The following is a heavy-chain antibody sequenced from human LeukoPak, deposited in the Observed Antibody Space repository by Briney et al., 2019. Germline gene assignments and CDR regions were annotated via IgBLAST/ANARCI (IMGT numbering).Heavy chain of an antibody. CDR1: GGSISSSSYY. J-gene: IGHJ4*02. Sequence: SETLSLTCTVSGGSISSSSYYWGWIRQPPGKGLEWIGSIYYSGSTYYNPSLKSRVTISVDTSKNQFSLKLSSVTAADTAVYYCARGYSGSHFDYWGQGTLVTVSS. CDR3: ARGYSGSHFDY. D-gene: IGHD1-26*01. V-gene: IGHV4-39*07. CDR2: IYYSGST.